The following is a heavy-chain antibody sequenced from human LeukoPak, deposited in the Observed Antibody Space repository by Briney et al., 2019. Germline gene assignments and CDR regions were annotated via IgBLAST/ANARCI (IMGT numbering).Heavy chain of an antibody. D-gene: IGHD3-10*01. CDR1: GFPFSDYW. CDR2: MKEDGSEK. Sequence: GGSLRLSCAASGFPFSDYWMHWVRQAPGKGLEWVANMKEDGSEKYCVDCVKGRFTISRDNAKNSLYLQMNSLRVEDTAVYYCARGPNYGSRSDYFDYWGQGTLVTVSS. CDR3: ARGPNYGSRSDYFDY. J-gene: IGHJ4*02. V-gene: IGHV3-7*03.